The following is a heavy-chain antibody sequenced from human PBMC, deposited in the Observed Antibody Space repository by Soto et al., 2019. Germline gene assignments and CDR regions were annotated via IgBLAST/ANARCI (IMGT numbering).Heavy chain of an antibody. J-gene: IGHJ4*02. CDR1: GGSFSGYY. CDR2: INHSGST. V-gene: IGHV4-34*01. D-gene: IGHD5-12*01. CDR3: ARGGNSGYAY. Sequence: LQQWGAGLLKPSETLSLTCAVYGGSFSGYYWSWIRQPPGKGLEWIGEINHSGSTNYNPSLKSRVTISVDMSKNQFSLKLSSVTAADTAVYYCARGGNSGYAYWGQGTLVTVSS.